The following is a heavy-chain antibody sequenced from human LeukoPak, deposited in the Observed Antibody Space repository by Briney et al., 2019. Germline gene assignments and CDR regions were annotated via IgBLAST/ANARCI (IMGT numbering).Heavy chain of an antibody. CDR2: ISGSGGST. V-gene: IGHV3-23*01. D-gene: IGHD2-15*01. CDR1: GFTFSSYA. J-gene: IGHJ4*02. Sequence: PGGSLRLSCAASGFTFSSYAMSWVRQAPGKGLEWVSAISGSGGSTYYADSVKGRFTISRDNSKNTLYPQMNSLRAEDTAVYYCAKDLLRRDIIPVSSYWGQGTLVTVSS. CDR3: AKDLLRRDIIPVSSY.